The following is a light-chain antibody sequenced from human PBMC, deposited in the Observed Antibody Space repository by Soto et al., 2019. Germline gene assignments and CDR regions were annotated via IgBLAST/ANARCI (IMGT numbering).Light chain of an antibody. Sequence: DIMIIQSPSTLSASVGDRVTITCRASQSISSWLAWYQQKPGKAPKLLIYKASSLESGVPSRFSGSGSGTEFTLTISSLQPDDFATYECQQYNSYPLTFGGGTKV. V-gene: IGKV1-5*03. CDR2: KAS. CDR3: QQYNSYPLT. CDR1: QSISSW. J-gene: IGKJ4*01.